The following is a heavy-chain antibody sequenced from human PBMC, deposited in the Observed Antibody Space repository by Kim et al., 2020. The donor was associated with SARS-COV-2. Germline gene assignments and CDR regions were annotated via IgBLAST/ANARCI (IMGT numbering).Heavy chain of an antibody. CDR2: IKQDGNEK. CDR1: GFTFRTYY. D-gene: IGHD3-10*01. J-gene: IGHJ4*02. CDR3: ARGGYYGSGSYPFDY. Sequence: GGSLRLSCAASGFTFRTYYMSWVRQAPGKGLEWVANIKQDGNEKYYVDSVKGRFTISRDNAKNSLYLQMNSLRAEDTAVYYCARGGYYGSGSYPFDYWVQGTLVTVS. V-gene: IGHV3-7*03.